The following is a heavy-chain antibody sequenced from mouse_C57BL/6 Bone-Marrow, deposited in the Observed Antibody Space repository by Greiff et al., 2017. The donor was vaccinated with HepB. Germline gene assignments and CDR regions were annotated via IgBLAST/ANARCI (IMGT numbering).Heavy chain of an antibody. CDR2: ISSGSSTI. Sequence: EVKLMESGGGLVKPGGSLKLSCAASGFTFSDYGMHWVRQAPEQGLEWVAYISSGSSTIYYADTVKGRVPISRDNAKNTLYLQMTSLRSEDTAMYYCASGYYHGSRPFAYWGQGTVVTVSA. CDR3: ASGYYHGSRPFAY. D-gene: IGHD1-1*01. V-gene: IGHV5-17*01. J-gene: IGHJ3*01. CDR1: GFTFSDYG.